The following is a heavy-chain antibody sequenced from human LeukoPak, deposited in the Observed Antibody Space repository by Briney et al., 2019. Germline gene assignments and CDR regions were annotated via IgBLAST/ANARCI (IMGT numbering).Heavy chain of an antibody. V-gene: IGHV3-43*01. D-gene: IGHD3-22*01. J-gene: IGHJ4*02. CDR1: GFTFDDYT. CDR2: ISWDGGST. Sequence: GGSLRLSCATSGFTFDDYTMHWVRQAPGKGLEWVSLISWDGGSTYYADSVKGRFTISRDNAKNSLYLQMNSLRAEDTALYYCAKGRYYYDSSGDFDYWGQGTLVTVSS. CDR3: AKGRYYYDSSGDFDY.